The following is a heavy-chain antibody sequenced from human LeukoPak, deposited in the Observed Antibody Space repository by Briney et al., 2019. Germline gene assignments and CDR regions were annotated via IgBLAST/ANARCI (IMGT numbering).Heavy chain of an antibody. V-gene: IGHV4-34*01. CDR1: GGSFSGYY. CDR3: ARYTYYYDSSGYYGTLYDY. Sequence: SETLSLTCAVYGGSFSGYYWSWIRQPPGKGLEWIGEINHSGSTNYNPSLKSRVTISVDTSKNQFSLKLSSVTAADTAVYYCARYTYYYDSSGYYGTLYDYWGQGTLVTVSS. D-gene: IGHD3-22*01. CDR2: INHSGST. J-gene: IGHJ4*02.